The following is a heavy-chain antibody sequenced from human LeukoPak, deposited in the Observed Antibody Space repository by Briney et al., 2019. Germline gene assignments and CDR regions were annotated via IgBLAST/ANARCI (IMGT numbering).Heavy chain of an antibody. CDR3: ARVVGGDHAFDY. V-gene: IGHV1-69*05. D-gene: IGHD2-2*01. J-gene: IGHJ4*02. CDR2: IIPIFGTA. CDR1: GGTFSSYA. Sequence: SVKVSCKASGGTFSSYAISWVRQAPGQGLEWMGGIIPIFGTANYAQKFQGRVTITTDESTSTAYMELSSLRSEDTAVYYCARVVGGDHAFDYWGQGTLVTVSS.